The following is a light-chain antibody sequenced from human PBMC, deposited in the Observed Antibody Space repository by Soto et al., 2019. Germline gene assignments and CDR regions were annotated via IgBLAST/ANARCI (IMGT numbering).Light chain of an antibody. CDR1: QSVSSNY. CDR2: GAS. CDR3: QQYGRSPWT. V-gene: IGKV3-20*01. J-gene: IGKJ1*01. Sequence: EIVLTQSPGPLSLSPGERATLSCRASQSVSSNYLAWYQQKPGQAPRLLIYGASSRATGIPDRFSGSGSGTDFTLTIRRLEREDFAVYYCQQYGRSPWTFGQGTKVDIK.